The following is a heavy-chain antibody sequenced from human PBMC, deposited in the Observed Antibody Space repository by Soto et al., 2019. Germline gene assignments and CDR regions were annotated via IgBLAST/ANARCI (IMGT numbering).Heavy chain of an antibody. CDR2: IIPRVDTV. Sequence: GASVKVSCKASGGSFSTYTIYWVRQAPGQGLEWMGRIIPRVDTVNYAQKFQGRVTITADKSTSTASLELSSLRFEDTAVYYCARAGGRSGDYSFDLDYWGQGTLVTVSS. J-gene: IGHJ4*02. CDR3: ARAGGRSGDYSFDLDY. D-gene: IGHD1-26*01. CDR1: GGSFSTYT. V-gene: IGHV1-69*08.